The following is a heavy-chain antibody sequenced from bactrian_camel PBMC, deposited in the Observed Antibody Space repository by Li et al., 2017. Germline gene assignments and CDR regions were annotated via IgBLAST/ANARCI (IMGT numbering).Heavy chain of an antibody. V-gene: IGHV3S31*01. Sequence: DVQLVESGGGSVQTGGSLRLSCAASGGTPSRYRIAWFRQPPGQEREGVATMLVFGLGKYYADSVKDRFTISYDNADNTLYLQMNSLKPEDTAMYYCAADRTWFQCTLETISTGRGGRGTQVTVS. D-gene: IGHD4*01. J-gene: IGHJ4*01. CDR3: AADRTWFQCTLETISTGR. CDR2: MLVFGLGK. CDR1: GGTPSRYR.